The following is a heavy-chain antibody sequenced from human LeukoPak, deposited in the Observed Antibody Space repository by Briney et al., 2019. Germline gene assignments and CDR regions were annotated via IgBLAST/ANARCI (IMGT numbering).Heavy chain of an antibody. CDR1: GYTFTSYA. J-gene: IGHJ4*02. Sequence: ASVKDSCKASGYTFTSYAMHWVRQAPGQRLEWMGWINAGNGNTKYSQKFQGRVTITRDTSASTAYMELSSLRSEDTAVYYCAREMQPGAFDYWGQGTLVTVSS. V-gene: IGHV1-3*01. D-gene: IGHD4-17*01. CDR2: INAGNGNT. CDR3: AREMQPGAFDY.